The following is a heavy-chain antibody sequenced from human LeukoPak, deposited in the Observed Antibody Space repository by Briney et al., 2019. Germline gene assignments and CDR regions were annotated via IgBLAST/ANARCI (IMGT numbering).Heavy chain of an antibody. V-gene: IGHV3-66*01. Sequence: GGSLRLSCAASGFTVSSNYMSWVRQAPGKGLEWVSVIYSGGSTYYADSVKGRFTISRDNSKNTLYLQMNSLRAEDTAVYYCARALYYYYGMDVWGQGTTVTVSS. CDR1: GFTVSSNY. CDR3: ARALYYYYGMDV. J-gene: IGHJ6*02. CDR2: IYSGGST.